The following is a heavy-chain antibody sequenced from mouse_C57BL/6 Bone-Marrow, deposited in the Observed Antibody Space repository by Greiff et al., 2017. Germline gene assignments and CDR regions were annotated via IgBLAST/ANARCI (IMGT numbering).Heavy chain of an antibody. CDR1: GYTFTDYN. Sequence: VQLQQSGPELVKPGASVKMSCKASGYTFTDYNMHWVKQSHGKSLEWIGYMNPNNGGTSYNQKFKGKATLTVNKSSSTAYMELRSLTSEESAVYYCAITTVVATLDFDYWGQGTTLTVSA. D-gene: IGHD1-1*01. CDR3: AITTVVATLDFDY. V-gene: IGHV1-22*01. J-gene: IGHJ2*01. CDR2: MNPNNGGT.